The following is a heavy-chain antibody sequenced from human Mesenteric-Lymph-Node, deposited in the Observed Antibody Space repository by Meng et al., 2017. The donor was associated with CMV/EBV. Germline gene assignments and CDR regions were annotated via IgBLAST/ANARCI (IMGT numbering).Heavy chain of an antibody. D-gene: IGHD3-10*01. CDR3: ATRDPLGLGLFGKQRGVGIAFDI. CDR2: IYYSGST. V-gene: IGHV4-30-4*08. Sequence: SETLSLTCTVSGGSISSGDYYWSWIRQPPGKGLEWIGYIYYSGSTYYNPSLKSRVTISVDTSKNQFSLKLSSVTAADTAVYYCATRDPLGLGLFGKQRGVGIAFDIWGQGTMVTVSS. CDR1: GGSISSGDYY. J-gene: IGHJ3*02.